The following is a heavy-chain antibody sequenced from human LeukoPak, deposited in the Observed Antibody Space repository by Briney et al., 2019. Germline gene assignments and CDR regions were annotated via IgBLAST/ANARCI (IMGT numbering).Heavy chain of an antibody. V-gene: IGHV1-8*03. D-gene: IGHD5-12*01. CDR1: GYTFTSYD. CDR3: ARGADSGYDLSDFDY. CDR2: MNPNSGNT. J-gene: IGHJ4*02. Sequence: GASVKVSCKASGYTFTSYDINWARQATGQGLEWMGWMNPNSGNTGYAQKFQGRVTITRNTSISTAYMELSSLRSEDTAVYYCARGADSGYDLSDFDYWGQGTLVTVSS.